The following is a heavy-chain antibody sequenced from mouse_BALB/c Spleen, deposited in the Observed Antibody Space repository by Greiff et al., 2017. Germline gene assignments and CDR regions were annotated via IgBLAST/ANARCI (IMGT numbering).Heavy chain of an antibody. V-gene: IGHV3-6*02. CDR3: ARDRGGWFAY. CDR2: ISYDGSN. J-gene: IGHJ3*01. Sequence: EVQLVESGPGLVKPSQSLSLTCSVTGYSITSGYYWNWIRQFPGNKLEWMGYISYDGSNNYNPSLKNRISITRDTSKNQFFLKLNSVTTEDTATYYCARDRGGWFAYWGQGTLVTVSA. CDR1: GYSITSGYY.